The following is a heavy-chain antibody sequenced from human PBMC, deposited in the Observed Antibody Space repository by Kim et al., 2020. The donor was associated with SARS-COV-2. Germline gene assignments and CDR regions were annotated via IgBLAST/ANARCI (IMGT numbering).Heavy chain of an antibody. D-gene: IGHD5-18*01. CDR3: VGGSRYSYGYGVYYYYGMDV. CDR1: GFTFSSYS. J-gene: IGHJ6*02. CDR2: ISSSSSYI. V-gene: IGHV3-21*01. Sequence: GGSLRLSCAASGFTFSSYSMNWVRQAPGKGLEWVSSISSSSSYIYYADSVKGRFTISRDNAKNSLYLQMNSLRAEDTAVYYCVGGSRYSYGYGVYYYYGMDVWGQGTTVTVSS.